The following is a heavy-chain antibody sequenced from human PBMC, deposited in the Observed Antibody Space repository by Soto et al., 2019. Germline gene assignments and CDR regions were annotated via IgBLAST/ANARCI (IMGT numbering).Heavy chain of an antibody. J-gene: IGHJ5*02. CDR1: GVNFEVLV. CDR2: ADSSGTYT. D-gene: IGHD3-10*01. V-gene: IGHV3-64*02. Sequence: GGSITLCCAACGVNFEVLVVYGFRQAPGKGLEFVSAADSSGTYTYYEDSVKGRFTISRDNSKNTLFLQMGSLRIEDMAVYFCARALAGIGQKCLDPWGQGTLVTVSS. CDR3: ARALAGIGQKCLDP.